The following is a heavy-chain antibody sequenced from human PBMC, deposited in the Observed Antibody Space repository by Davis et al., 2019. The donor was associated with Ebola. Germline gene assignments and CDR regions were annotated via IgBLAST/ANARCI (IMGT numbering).Heavy chain of an antibody. CDR2: INAGNGNT. V-gene: IGHV1-3*01. Sequence: ASVKVSCKASGYTFTSYAMHWVRQAPGQRLEWMGWINAGNGNTKYSQKFQGRVTITRDTSASTAYMELRSLRSDDTAVYYCARAGVFSGSYPLDYWGQGTLVTVSS. CDR1: GYTFTSYA. J-gene: IGHJ4*02. D-gene: IGHD1-26*01. CDR3: ARAGVFSGSYPLDY.